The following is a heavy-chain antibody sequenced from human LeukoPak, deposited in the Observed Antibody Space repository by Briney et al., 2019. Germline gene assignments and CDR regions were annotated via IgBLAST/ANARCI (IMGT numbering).Heavy chain of an antibody. CDR1: GYTFTDHY. V-gene: IGHV1-18*04. CDR3: ARRGYYYDSSGYYLPDY. Sequence: GASVKVSCKALGYTFTDHYFHWLRQAPGQGLEWMGWISAYNGNTNYAQKLQGRVTMTTDTSTSTAYMELRSLRSDDTAVYYCARRGYYYDSSGYYLPDYWGQGTLVTVSS. J-gene: IGHJ4*02. D-gene: IGHD3-22*01. CDR2: ISAYNGNT.